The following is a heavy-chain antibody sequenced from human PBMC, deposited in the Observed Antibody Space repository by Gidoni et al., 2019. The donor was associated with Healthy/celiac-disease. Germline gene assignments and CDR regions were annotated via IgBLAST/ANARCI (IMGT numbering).Heavy chain of an antibody. CDR3: ARDGGTFDY. Sequence: EVQLVESGGGLVQPGGSLRLSCAASGFTVSSYWMSLVRQAPGKGLEWVANIKQDGSEKYYVDSVKGRFTISRDNAKNSLYLQMNSLRAEDTAVYYCARDGGTFDYWGQGTLVTVSS. CDR2: IKQDGSEK. V-gene: IGHV3-7*01. CDR1: GFTVSSYW. J-gene: IGHJ4*02. D-gene: IGHD3-16*01.